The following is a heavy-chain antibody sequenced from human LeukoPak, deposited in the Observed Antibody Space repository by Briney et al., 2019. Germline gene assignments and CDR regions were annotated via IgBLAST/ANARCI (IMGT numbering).Heavy chain of an antibody. D-gene: IGHD5-12*01. J-gene: IGHJ4*02. CDR1: GFTSRTYG. CDR2: IWYDGSNK. Sequence: GGSLRLSCAASGFTSRTYGMHWVRQAPGKGLEWVAVIWYDGSNKYYADSVKGRFTISRDNSENTLYLQMNSLRAEDTAVYYCAREVDSGSPGPGYWGQGTLVTVSS. V-gene: IGHV3-33*01. CDR3: AREVDSGSPGPGY.